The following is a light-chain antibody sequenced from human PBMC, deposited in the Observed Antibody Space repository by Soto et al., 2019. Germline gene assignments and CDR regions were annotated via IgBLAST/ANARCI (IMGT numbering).Light chain of an antibody. Sequence: EMLLTQSPGTLSLSPGERAILSCRASQSLSSSFLAWYQQKPGQAPRLLIYSSSNRATGIPDRFSGGGSGTDFTLTISRLEPADFAVYYCQQYGRSPLTFGGGTKVDIK. CDR1: QSLSSSF. CDR3: QQYGRSPLT. J-gene: IGKJ4*01. CDR2: SSS. V-gene: IGKV3-20*01.